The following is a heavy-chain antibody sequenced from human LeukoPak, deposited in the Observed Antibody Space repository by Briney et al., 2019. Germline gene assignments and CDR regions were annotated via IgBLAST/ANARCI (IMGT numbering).Heavy chain of an antibody. CDR3: AGGGGSYYFDS. CDR1: GFTFSDYY. Sequence: GGSLRLSCAASGFTFSDYYMSWIRQAPGKGLEWVSHISSGGSVMYYADSVKGRFTISRDNAKNSLYLQVNSLRAEDTAVYYCAGGGGSYYFDSWGQGTLVTVSS. J-gene: IGHJ4*02. CDR2: ISSGGSVM. V-gene: IGHV3-11*04. D-gene: IGHD1-26*01.